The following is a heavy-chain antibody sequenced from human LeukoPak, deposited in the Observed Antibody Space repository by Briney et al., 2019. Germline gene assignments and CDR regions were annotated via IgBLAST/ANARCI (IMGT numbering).Heavy chain of an antibody. CDR1: GYSISSGYY. CDR2: IYHIGST. D-gene: IGHD6-6*01. CDR3: ARVGVSSSSDFDY. J-gene: IGHJ4*02. V-gene: IGHV4-38-2*02. Sequence: SETLSLTCTVSGYSISSGYYWGWIRQPPGKGLEWIGTIYHIGSTYYNPSLKSRVTISVDTSKNQFSLKLSPVTAADTAVYYCARVGVSSSSDFDYWGQGTLVTVSS.